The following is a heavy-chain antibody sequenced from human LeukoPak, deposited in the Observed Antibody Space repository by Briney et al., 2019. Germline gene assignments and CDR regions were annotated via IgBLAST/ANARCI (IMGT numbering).Heavy chain of an antibody. J-gene: IGHJ4*02. V-gene: IGHV3-23*01. Sequence: GGSLRLSCAASGFTFSSYGMSWVRQAPGKGLEWVSAISGSGGSTYYADSVKGRFTISRDNSKNTLYLQMNSLRAEDTAVYYCAKGYCSGGSCRYSFAYWGQGTLVTVSS. CDR1: GFTFSSYG. CDR2: ISGSGGST. CDR3: AKGYCSGGSCRYSFAY. D-gene: IGHD2-15*01.